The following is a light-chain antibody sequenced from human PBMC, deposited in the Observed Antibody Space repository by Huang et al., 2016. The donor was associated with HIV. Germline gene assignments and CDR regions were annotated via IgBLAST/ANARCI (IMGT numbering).Light chain of an antibody. V-gene: IGKV3-15*01. J-gene: IGKJ1*01. CDR1: QSVSSY. Sequence: EIVMTQPPATLSVSPGERATLSCRASQSVSSYLAWYQKKPGQAPRLLSDDASTSATGIPARFSGSGSGTQFTLTITSLQSEDFAVYYCQQYNNWPPWTFGQGTKVEVK. CDR3: QQYNNWPPWT. CDR2: DAS.